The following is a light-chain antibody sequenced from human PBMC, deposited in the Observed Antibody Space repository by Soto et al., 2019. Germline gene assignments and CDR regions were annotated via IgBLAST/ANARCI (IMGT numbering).Light chain of an antibody. J-gene: IGKJ1*01. Sequence: EMVMKQSPATLSLSPGERATLSCRVSQSGSSNLAWYQQKPGQAPRLLIYGASTRATGIPARFSGSGSGTEFTLTISSLQSEDFAVYYCQHYNNWPPWTFGQGTKVEIK. CDR2: GAS. V-gene: IGKV3-15*01. CDR1: QSGSSN. CDR3: QHYNNWPPWT.